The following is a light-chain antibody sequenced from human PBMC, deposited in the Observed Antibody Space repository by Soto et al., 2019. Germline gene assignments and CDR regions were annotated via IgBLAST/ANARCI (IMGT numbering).Light chain of an antibody. CDR3: QQYVSSVT. V-gene: IGKV3-20*01. Sequence: EIVLTQSPGTLSLSPGERATLSCRASQSVSSSYLAWYQQKPGQAPRLLIYGASNRATGIPDRFSGSGSGTDFTLTISRLEPEDFAVYYCQQYVSSVTFGQGTKVEIK. CDR2: GAS. J-gene: IGKJ1*01. CDR1: QSVSSSY.